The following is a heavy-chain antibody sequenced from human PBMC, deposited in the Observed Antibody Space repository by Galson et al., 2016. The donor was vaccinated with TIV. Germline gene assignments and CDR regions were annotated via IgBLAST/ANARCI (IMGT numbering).Heavy chain of an antibody. CDR2: IKQDGSER. Sequence: SLRLSCAASGFTVRSLWMSWVRTAPGKGLGWVTNIKQDGSERYYVDSVKGRFIISRDNAKNSVYLQMNSLRVEDTAVYYCARGRSGYFDYWGRGTLVAVSS. D-gene: IGHD3-3*01. V-gene: IGHV3-7*03. CDR1: GFTVRSLW. J-gene: IGHJ4*02. CDR3: ARGRSGYFDY.